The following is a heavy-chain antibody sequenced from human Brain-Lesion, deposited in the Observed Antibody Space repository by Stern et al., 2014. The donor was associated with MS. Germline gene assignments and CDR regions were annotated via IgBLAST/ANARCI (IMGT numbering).Heavy chain of an antibody. CDR2: FDPEDGET. CDR1: GYTLTKLS. J-gene: IGHJ4*02. CDR3: ATLSPGAGGNYYRHFDY. D-gene: IGHD1-26*01. V-gene: IGHV1-24*01. Sequence: QLVQSGAEVKKPGASVKVSCKVSGYTLTKLSMHWVRQAPRKGLEWMGGFDPEDGETIYAQKFQGRVTMTEDTSTDTAYMELSSLRSEDTAVYYCATLSPGAGGNYYRHFDYWGQGTLVTVSS.